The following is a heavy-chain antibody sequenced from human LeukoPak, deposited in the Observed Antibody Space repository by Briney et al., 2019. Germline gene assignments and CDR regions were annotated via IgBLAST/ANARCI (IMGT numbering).Heavy chain of an antibody. Sequence: GGSLRLSCAASGNYWMHWVRQAPGKGLVWVSHINGDGSWTTYANSVKGRFTISKDNAKNTVYLQMNNLRAEDTAVYYCVSFYETYWGRGTLVTVSS. CDR1: GNYW. V-gene: IGHV3-74*01. CDR2: INGDGSWT. J-gene: IGHJ4*02. D-gene: IGHD2-2*01. CDR3: VSFYETY.